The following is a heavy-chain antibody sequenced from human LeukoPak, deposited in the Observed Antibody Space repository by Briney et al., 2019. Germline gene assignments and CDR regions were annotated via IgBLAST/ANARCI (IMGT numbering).Heavy chain of an antibody. J-gene: IGHJ4*02. CDR3: AREGRYCSSTSCFFDY. Sequence: SVTVSCKASGGTFSSYAISWVRQAPGQGLEWMGGIIPIFGTANYAQKFEGRVTITTDESTSTAYMELSSLRSEDTAVYYCAREGRYCSSTSCFFDYWGQGTLVTVSS. V-gene: IGHV1-69*05. CDR1: GGTFSSYA. CDR2: IIPIFGTA. D-gene: IGHD2-2*01.